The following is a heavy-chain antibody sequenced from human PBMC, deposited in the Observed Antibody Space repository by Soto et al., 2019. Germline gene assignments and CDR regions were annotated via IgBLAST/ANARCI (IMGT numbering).Heavy chain of an antibody. CDR3: TREQSDDNYFDH. V-gene: IGHV4-61*08. CDR1: GRALSSGGYF. CDR2: IYYSGGT. D-gene: IGHD6-19*01. Sequence: XETLSLACAVSGRALSSGGYFYTWDRQPPGKGLEWLGDIYYSGGTNYNPSLKSRVTISLDKSKSQFSLRLISVTAADTAVYYCTREQSDDNYFDHWGQGTLVTVSS. J-gene: IGHJ5*02.